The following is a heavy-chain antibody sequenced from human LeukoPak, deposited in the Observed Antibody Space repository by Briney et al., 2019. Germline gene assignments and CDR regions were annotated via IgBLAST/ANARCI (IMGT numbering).Heavy chain of an antibody. D-gene: IGHD1-26*01. V-gene: IGHV4-39*07. CDR2: IYYSGNT. CDR3: ARVLGASTFDY. CDR1: GGSISSSSYY. J-gene: IGHJ4*02. Sequence: PSETLSLTCTVSGGSISSSSYYWGWIRQPPGKGLEWIGSIYYSGNTYYNPSLKSRVTISVDTSKNQFSLKLSSVTAADTAVYYCARVLGASTFDYWGQGTLVTVSS.